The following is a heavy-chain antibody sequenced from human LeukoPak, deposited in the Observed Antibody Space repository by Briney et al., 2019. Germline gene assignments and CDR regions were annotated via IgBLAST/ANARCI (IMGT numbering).Heavy chain of an antibody. CDR2: ISGSGGST. CDR1: GFTFSSYG. Sequence: PGGSLRLSCAASGFTFSSYGMSWVRQAPGKGLEWVSAISGSGGSTYYADPVKGRFTISRDNSKNTLYLQMNSLRAEDTAVYYCAKAGVVVPAAGGGQGTLVTVSS. CDR3: AKAGVVVPAAG. D-gene: IGHD2-2*01. V-gene: IGHV3-23*01. J-gene: IGHJ4*02.